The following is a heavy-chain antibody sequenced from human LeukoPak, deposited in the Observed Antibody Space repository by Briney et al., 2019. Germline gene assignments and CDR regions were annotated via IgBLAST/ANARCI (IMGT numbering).Heavy chain of an antibody. D-gene: IGHD5/OR15-5a*01. J-gene: IGHJ4*02. CDR1: GFTFSNYA. CDR3: AKRGVYYFDD. Sequence: GGSLRLSCAASGFTFSNYAMSWVRQAPGKGLEWVSTISGNGGTSFYADSVKGRFTISRDNSRDTLYLHMDSLRAEDTAVYYCAKRGVYYFDDGGPGTLVTVSS. CDR2: ISGNGGTS. V-gene: IGHV3-23*01.